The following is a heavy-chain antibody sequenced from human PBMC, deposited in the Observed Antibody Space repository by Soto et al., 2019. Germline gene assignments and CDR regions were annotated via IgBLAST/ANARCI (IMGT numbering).Heavy chain of an antibody. D-gene: IGHD4-17*01. Sequence: GGSLRLSCAASGFTFRSYTLSWVLQAPGKGPEWVSGITQGGTTHYADSVKGRFTISRDNSKNMVYLQMSNLRGEDTAVYYCAKDLQPDGAWDFDYWGQGTLVTVSS. CDR2: ITQGGTT. V-gene: IGHV3-23*01. CDR3: AKDLQPDGAWDFDY. J-gene: IGHJ4*02. CDR1: GFTFRSYT.